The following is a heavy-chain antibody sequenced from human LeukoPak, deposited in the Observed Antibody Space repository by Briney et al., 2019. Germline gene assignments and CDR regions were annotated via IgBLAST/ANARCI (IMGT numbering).Heavy chain of an antibody. CDR3: ARLRIVVVPAAKLGVLDY. J-gene: IGHJ4*02. D-gene: IGHD2-2*01. Sequence: ASVKVSCKASGYTFTGYYMHWVRQAPGQGLEWMGWINPNSGGTNYAQKFQGRVTMTRYTSISTAYMELSRLRSDDTAVYYCARLRIVVVPAAKLGVLDYWGQGTLVTVSS. V-gene: IGHV1-2*02. CDR2: INPNSGGT. CDR1: GYTFTGYY.